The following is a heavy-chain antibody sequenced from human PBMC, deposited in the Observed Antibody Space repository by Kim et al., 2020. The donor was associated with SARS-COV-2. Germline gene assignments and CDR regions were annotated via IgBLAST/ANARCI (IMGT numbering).Heavy chain of an antibody. CDR2: IDPSDSYT. D-gene: IGHD3-10*01. CDR1: GYSFTSYW. CDR3: ASTLWFGELPPREAEVHYYYGMDV. V-gene: IGHV5-10-1*01. Sequence: GESLKISCKGSGYSFTSYWISWVRQMPGKGLEWMGRIDPSDSYTNYSPSFQGHVTISADKSISTAYLQWSSLKASDTAMYYCASTLWFGELPPREAEVHYYYGMDVWGQGTTVTVSS. J-gene: IGHJ6*02.